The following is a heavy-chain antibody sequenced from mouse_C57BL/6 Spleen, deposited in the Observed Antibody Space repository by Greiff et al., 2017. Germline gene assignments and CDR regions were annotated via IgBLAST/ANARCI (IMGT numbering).Heavy chain of an antibody. CDR3: ARSAGSNPDY. D-gene: IGHD1-1*01. CDR2: IDTSDSYT. J-gene: IGHJ2*01. Sequence: VQLQQPGAELVMPGASVKLSCKASGYTFTSYWMHWVKQRPGQGLEWIGEIDTSDSYTNYNQKFKGKSTLTVDKSSSTAYMQLSSLTSEDSAVYYCARSAGSNPDYWGQGTTLTVSS. CDR1: GYTFTSYW. V-gene: IGHV1-69*01.